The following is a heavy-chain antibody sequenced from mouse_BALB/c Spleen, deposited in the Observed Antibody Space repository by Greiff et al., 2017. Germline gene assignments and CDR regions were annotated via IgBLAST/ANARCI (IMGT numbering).Heavy chain of an antibody. Sequence: VQLQQSGPGLVAPSQSLSITCTVSGFSLTSYGVHWVRQPPGKGLEWLGVIWAGGSTNYNSALMSRLSISKDNSKSQVFLKMNSLQTDDTAMYYCARDRVWTTDAMDYWGQGTSVTVSS. D-gene: IGHD1-1*01. CDR2: IWAGGST. V-gene: IGHV2-9*02. CDR3: ARDRVWTTDAMDY. J-gene: IGHJ4*01. CDR1: GFSLTSYG.